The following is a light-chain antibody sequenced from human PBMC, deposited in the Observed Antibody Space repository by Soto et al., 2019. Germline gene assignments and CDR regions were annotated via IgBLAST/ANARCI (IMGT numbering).Light chain of an antibody. V-gene: IGKV1-5*01. J-gene: IGKJ1*01. Sequence: DIQMTQSPSTVSASGGGVGAIACRASQSISRWLAWYQQKPGKAPKLLIYDVSSLESGVPSRFSGSGSGTEFTLTISSLRPDDFATYYCQQYNDYSAWTFGQGTKVDIK. CDR1: QSISRW. CDR2: DVS. CDR3: QQYNDYSAWT.